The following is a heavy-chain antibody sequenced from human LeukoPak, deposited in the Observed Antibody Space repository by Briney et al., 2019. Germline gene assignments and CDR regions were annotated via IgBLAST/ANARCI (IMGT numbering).Heavy chain of an antibody. V-gene: IGHV3-30*18. Sequence: GGSLRLSCAASGFTFSSYGMHWVRQAPGKGLEWVAVISYDGSNKYYADSVKGRFTISRDNSKNTLYLQMNSLRAEDTAVYYCAKDSGHFWPNMDVWGQGITVTVSS. CDR1: GFTFSSYG. CDR3: AKDSGHFWPNMDV. D-gene: IGHD3-3*02. J-gene: IGHJ6*02. CDR2: ISYDGSNK.